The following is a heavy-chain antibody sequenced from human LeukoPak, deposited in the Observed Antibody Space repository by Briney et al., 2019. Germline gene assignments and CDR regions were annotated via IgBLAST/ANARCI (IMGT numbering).Heavy chain of an antibody. Sequence: PSETLSLTCTVSGDSVRTNNYYWSWIRQPPGEGLEWIGYIHYSGNTNYNTSLKSRVTISVDTSKSQFSLKLSSVTAADTAVYYCARLTRGSGNYFENWGQGTLVTVSS. J-gene: IGHJ4*02. CDR2: IHYSGNT. CDR3: ARLTRGSGNYFEN. CDR1: GDSVRTNNYY. D-gene: IGHD1-1*01. V-gene: IGHV4-61*01.